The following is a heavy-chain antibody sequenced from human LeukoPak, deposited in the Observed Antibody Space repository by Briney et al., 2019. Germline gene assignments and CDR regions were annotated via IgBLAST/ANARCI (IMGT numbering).Heavy chain of an antibody. CDR2: IYYSGST. V-gene: IGHV4-59*12. CDR3: ARDENYGDYVMYDAFDI. Sequence: SETLSLTCTVSGGSISSYYWSWIRQPPGKGLEWIGYIYYSGSTNYNPSLKSRVTISVVTSKNHFSLNLKLSSVTAADTAVYYCARDENYGDYVMYDAFDIWGQGTMVTVSS. D-gene: IGHD4-17*01. CDR1: GGSISSYY. J-gene: IGHJ3*02.